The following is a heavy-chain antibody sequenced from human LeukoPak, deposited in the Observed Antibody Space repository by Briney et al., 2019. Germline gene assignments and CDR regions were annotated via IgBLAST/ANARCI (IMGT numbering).Heavy chain of an antibody. Sequence: GRSLRLSCAASGFTFSSYAMHWVRQAPGKGLEWVAVISYDGSNKYYADSVKGRFTISRDNSKNTLYLQMNSLRAEDTAVYYCARVAAAGPHWGQGTLVTASS. J-gene: IGHJ4*02. CDR1: GFTFSSYA. CDR3: ARVAAAGPH. CDR2: ISYDGSNK. D-gene: IGHD6-13*01. V-gene: IGHV3-30-3*01.